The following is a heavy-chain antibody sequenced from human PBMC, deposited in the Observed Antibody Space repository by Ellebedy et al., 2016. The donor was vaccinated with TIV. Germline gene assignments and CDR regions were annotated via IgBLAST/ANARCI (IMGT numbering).Heavy chain of an antibody. D-gene: IGHD3-10*01. Sequence: ASVKVSXXASGYTFTGYYMHWVRQAPGQGLEWMGWINPNSGGTNYAQKFQGWVTMTRDTSISTAYMELSRLRSEDTAVYYCARTTVRGVNNWFDPWGQGTLVTVSS. V-gene: IGHV1-2*04. CDR3: ARTTVRGVNNWFDP. J-gene: IGHJ5*02. CDR1: GYTFTGYY. CDR2: INPNSGGT.